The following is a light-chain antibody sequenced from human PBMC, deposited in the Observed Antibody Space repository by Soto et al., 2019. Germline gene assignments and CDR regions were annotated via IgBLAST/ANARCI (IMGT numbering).Light chain of an antibody. J-gene: IGKJ1*01. Sequence: EDVLTQSPCTLSLSPLERATLSCRASQTVRNNYLAWYQQKPGQAPRLLIYDASSRATGIPARFSGSGSGTEFTLTISSLQSEDFAVYYCQQRRTFGQGTKVDIK. CDR3: QQRRT. V-gene: IGKV3D-20*02. CDR1: QTVRNNY. CDR2: DAS.